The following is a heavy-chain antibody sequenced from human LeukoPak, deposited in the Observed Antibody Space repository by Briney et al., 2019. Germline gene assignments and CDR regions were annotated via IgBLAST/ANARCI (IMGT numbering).Heavy chain of an antibody. CDR2: INHSGST. V-gene: IGHV4-34*01. D-gene: IGHD4-17*01. CDR3: ARGPVTTFDFDY. J-gene: IGHJ4*02. Sequence: SETLSLTCAVYGGSFSGYYWSWIRQPPGKGLEWIREINHSGSTNYNPSLKSRVTISVDTSKNQFSLKLSSVTAADTAVYYCARGPVTTFDFDYWGQGTLVTVSS. CDR1: GGSFSGYY.